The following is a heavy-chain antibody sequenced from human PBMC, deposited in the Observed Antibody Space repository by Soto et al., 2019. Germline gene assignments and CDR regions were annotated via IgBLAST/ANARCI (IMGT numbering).Heavy chain of an antibody. CDR2: IYYSGST. D-gene: IGHD3-9*01. CDR1: GGSISSGDYY. V-gene: IGHV4-61*08. J-gene: IGHJ4*02. CDR3: ARHGLYYDILTGYMYYFDY. Sequence: SETLSLTCTVSGGSISSGDYYWSWIRQPPGKGLEWIGYIYYSGSTNYNPSLKSRVTISVDTSKNQFSLKLSSVTAADTAVYYCARHGLYYDILTGYMYYFDYWGQGTLVTVS.